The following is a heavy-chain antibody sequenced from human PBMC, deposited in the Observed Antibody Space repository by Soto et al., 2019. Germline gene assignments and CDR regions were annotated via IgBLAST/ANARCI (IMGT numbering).Heavy chain of an antibody. V-gene: IGHV1-8*01. CDR1: GYTFTSYD. J-gene: IGHJ6*02. D-gene: IGHD2-8*01. CDR2: MNPNSGNT. CDR3: ARRYCTNGVCYSGFYGMDV. Sequence: QVQLVQSGAEVKKPGASVKVSCKASGYTFTSYDINWVRQATGQGLEWMGWMNPNSGNTGYAQKFQCRVTMTRNTSISTAYMELSSLRSEDTAVDYCARRYCTNGVCYSGFYGMDVWGQGTTVTGSS.